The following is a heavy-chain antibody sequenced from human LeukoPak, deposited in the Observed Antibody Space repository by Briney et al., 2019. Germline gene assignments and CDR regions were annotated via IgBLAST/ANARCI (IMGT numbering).Heavy chain of an antibody. V-gene: IGHV1-18*01. J-gene: IGHJ5*02. CDR1: GYTFTSYG. CDR3: ARTLAAVTNWFDP. CDR2: ISAYNGNT. Sequence: ASVKVSCKASGYTFTSYGINWVRQAPGQGLEWMGWISAYNGNTNYAQKLQGRVTVTTDTSTSTAYMELRSLRSDDTAVYYCARTLAAVTNWFDPWGQGTLVTVSS. D-gene: IGHD6-13*01.